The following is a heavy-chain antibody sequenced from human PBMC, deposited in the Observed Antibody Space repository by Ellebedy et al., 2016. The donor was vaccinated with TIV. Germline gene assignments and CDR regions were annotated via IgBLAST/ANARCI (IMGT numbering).Heavy chain of an antibody. V-gene: IGHV2-5*02. D-gene: IGHD3-9*01. CDR2: IYWDDDE. CDR1: GFSLMSTGVG. Sequence: SGPTLVKPTQTLTLTCTFSGFSLMSTGVGVGWIRQPPGKALEWLALIYWDDDERYSPSLKSRLTIIKDTSKNQVVLTMTDMDPVDTATYYCAHYYDILTSYAYWGPGTLVTVSS. CDR3: AHYYDILTSYAY. J-gene: IGHJ4*02.